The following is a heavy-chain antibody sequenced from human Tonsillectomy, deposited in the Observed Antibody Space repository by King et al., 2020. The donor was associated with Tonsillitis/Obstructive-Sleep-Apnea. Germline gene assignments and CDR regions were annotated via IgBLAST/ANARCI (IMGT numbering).Heavy chain of an antibody. Sequence: VQLVESGGGLVQPGRSLRLSCAASGFTFDDFAMHWVRQAPGKGLEWVSGISWNSGNIGYADSVKGRFTISRDNAKNSLYLQMNSLRAEDTALYYCAKDFRYCGGGSCSSAHYYYMDVWGKGTTVTVSS. D-gene: IGHD2-15*01. J-gene: IGHJ6*03. CDR3: AKDFRYCGGGSCSSAHYYYMDV. CDR1: GFTFDDFA. CDR2: ISWNSGNI. V-gene: IGHV3-9*01.